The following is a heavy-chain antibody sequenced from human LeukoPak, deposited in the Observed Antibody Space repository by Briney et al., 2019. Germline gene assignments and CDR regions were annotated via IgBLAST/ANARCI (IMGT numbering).Heavy chain of an antibody. D-gene: IGHD3-10*01. V-gene: IGHV3-23*01. J-gene: IGHJ5*02. CDR2: NSGSGGST. Sequence: GGSLRLSCAASGFTFSSYAMSWVRQAPGKGLEWVSANSGSGGSTYYADSVKGRFTISRDNSKNTLYLQMNSLRAEDTAVYYCAKPTNYYGSGSYYKSWFDPWGQGTLVTVSS. CDR3: AKPTNYYGSGSYYKSWFDP. CDR1: GFTFSSYA.